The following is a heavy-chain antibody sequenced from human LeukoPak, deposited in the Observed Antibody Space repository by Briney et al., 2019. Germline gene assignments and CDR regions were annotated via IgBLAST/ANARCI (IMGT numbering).Heavy chain of an antibody. CDR1: GYTFTGYY. CDR2: INPNSGGT. Sequence: ASVKVSCKASGYTFTGYYMHWVRQAPGQGLEWMRWINPNSGGTNYAQKFQARVTMTRDTSISAAYMELSRLRSVDAAVYYWARRSSVPGLFDYWNRATLVTV. D-gene: IGHD6-19*01. V-gene: IGHV1-2*02. J-gene: IGHJ4*02. CDR3: ARRSSVPGLFDY.